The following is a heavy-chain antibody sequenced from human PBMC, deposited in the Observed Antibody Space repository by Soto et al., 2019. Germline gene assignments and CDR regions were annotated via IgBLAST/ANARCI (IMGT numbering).Heavy chain of an antibody. CDR1: GYSFTSDW. CDR2: IYPGDSDT. V-gene: IGHV5-51*01. D-gene: IGHD6-6*01. CDR3: ARQYSSSSGGGY. Sequence: PGEAVNLSNPAPGYSFTSDWIGWVRQMPGKGLEWMGIIYPGDSDTRYSPSFQGQVTISADKSISTAYLQWSSLKASDTAMYYCARQYSSSSGGGYWGQGTLVTGSS. J-gene: IGHJ4*02.